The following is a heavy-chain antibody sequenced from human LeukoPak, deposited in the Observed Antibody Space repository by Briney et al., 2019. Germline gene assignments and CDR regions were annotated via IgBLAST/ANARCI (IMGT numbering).Heavy chain of an antibody. CDR2: FYITGST. D-gene: IGHD1-1*01. Sequence: SEALTLTCAVSFDTVSKTSYYCKWLRQPAGKGLEWLGRFYITGSTDYNPALKSRVTTPLDTARNQFSLKLSSVTAANTPVHYSARRHDGQNYLDQGTLVTVSS. CDR1: FDTVSKTSYY. CDR3: ARRHDGQNY. J-gene: IGHJ4*02. V-gene: IGHV4-61*02.